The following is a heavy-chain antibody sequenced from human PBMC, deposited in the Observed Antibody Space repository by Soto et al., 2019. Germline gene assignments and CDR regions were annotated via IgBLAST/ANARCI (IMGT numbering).Heavy chain of an antibody. CDR2: IKWDGSEK. CDR3: ARESGYGTRDSENHYLDY. Sequence: EVQLEESGGGLGQPGGSLRLSCAASGFTFGSYWMSWVRQAPGKGPEWLATIKWDGSEKKYVDSVKGRFTTSRDNAKNALYLQMDSLRAEDTAVYYCARESGYGTRDSENHYLDYWGQGTLVTVSP. V-gene: IGHV3-7*01. CDR1: GFTFGSYW. D-gene: IGHD2-8*01. J-gene: IGHJ4*01.